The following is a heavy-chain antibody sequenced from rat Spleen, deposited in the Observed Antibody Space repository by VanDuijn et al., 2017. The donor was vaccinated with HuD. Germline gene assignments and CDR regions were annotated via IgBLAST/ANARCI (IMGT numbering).Heavy chain of an antibody. V-gene: IGHV5S10*01. Sequence: EVQLVESGGGLVQPGKSLKLSCAASGFTFSDYGMAWVRQSPKKGLEWVATIIYDGSRTYYRDSVKGRLTISRDNTKSTLYLQMDSLRSEDTATYYCATEAYYGSPYYFDYWGQGVMVTVSS. J-gene: IGHJ2*01. CDR3: ATEAYYGSPYYFDY. D-gene: IGHD1-7*01. CDR2: IIYDGSRT. CDR1: GFTFSDYG.